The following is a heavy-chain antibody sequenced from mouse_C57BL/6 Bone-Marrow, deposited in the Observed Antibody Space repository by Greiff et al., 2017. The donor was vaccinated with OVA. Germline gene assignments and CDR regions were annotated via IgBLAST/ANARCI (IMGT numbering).Heavy chain of an antibody. CDR3: TRHTGPPADY. D-gene: IGHD4-1*01. Sequence: EVKLMESGGDLVKPGGSLKLSCAASGFTFSSYGMSWVRQTPDKRLEWVATISSGGSYTYYPDSVKGRFTISRANDKNTLYLKMSSLKSEDTAMYYCTRHTGPPADYWGQGPTLTVSS. CDR2: ISSGGSYT. J-gene: IGHJ2*01. V-gene: IGHV5-6*01. CDR1: GFTFSSYG.